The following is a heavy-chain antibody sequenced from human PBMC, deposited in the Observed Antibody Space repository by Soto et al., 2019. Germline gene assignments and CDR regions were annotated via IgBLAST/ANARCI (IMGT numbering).Heavy chain of an antibody. V-gene: IGHV2-5*02. J-gene: IGHJ4*02. D-gene: IGHD3-22*01. CDR3: ARDSSGYYGFHY. Sequence: QITLKESGPTLVKPTQTLTLTCTFSGFSLSTDKLGVGWIRQPPGKALEWLALIYWDDDKRYSPSLKNRLTLTKDTSKTQVVFTMTTMDPMDTATYYCARDSSGYYGFHYWGQGTLVTVSS. CDR1: GFSLSTDKLG. CDR2: IYWDDDK.